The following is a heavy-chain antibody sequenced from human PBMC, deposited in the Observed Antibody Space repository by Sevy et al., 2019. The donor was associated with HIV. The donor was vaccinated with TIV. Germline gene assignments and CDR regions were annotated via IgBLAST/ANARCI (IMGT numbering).Heavy chain of an antibody. Sequence: GGSLRLSCAASGFTFSTYGMHWVRQAPGKGLEWVAFIRYDGSNKYYPDSVKGRFTISRDNSKNTLYLQMNSLIPEDTAVYYCAKDPDRSSSWYDYWGQGTLVTVSS. CDR1: GFTFSTYG. V-gene: IGHV3-30*02. CDR3: AKDPDRSSSWYDY. D-gene: IGHD6-13*01. CDR2: IRYDGSNK. J-gene: IGHJ4*02.